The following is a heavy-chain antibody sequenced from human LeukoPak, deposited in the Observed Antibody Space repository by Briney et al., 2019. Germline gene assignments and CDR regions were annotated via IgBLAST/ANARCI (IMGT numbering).Heavy chain of an antibody. CDR2: ISGSGGST. Sequence: PGGSLRLSCAASGFTFSSYAMSWVRQAPGKGLEWVSAISGSGGSTYYADSVKGRFTISRDNSKNTLYLQMNSLRAEDTAVYYCAKTGVVVVPAAPWRQLRGIRWFDPWGQGTLVTVSS. J-gene: IGHJ5*02. D-gene: IGHD2-2*01. CDR1: GFTFSSYA. V-gene: IGHV3-23*01. CDR3: AKTGVVVVPAAPWRQLRGIRWFDP.